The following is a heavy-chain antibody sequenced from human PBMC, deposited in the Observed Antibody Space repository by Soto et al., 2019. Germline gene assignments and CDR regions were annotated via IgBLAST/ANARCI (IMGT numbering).Heavy chain of an antibody. CDR2: ISYDGSNE. D-gene: IGHD4-17*01. Sequence: QVQLVESGGGVVQPGRSLRLSCAASGFTFSRYAMHWVRQAPGKGLEWVAVISYDGSNEYYADSVKGRFTISRDNSKDTLYLQMNSLRTEDKAVYYCARPVSLYGDFVPVDFWGQGTPVTVSS. J-gene: IGHJ4*02. CDR3: ARPVSLYGDFVPVDF. CDR1: GFTFSRYA. V-gene: IGHV3-30-3*01.